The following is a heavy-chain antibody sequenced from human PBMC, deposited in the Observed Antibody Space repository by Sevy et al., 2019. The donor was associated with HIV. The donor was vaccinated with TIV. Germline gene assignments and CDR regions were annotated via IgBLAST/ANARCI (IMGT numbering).Heavy chain of an antibody. CDR2: INHSGST. CDR3: ARGRTLPATVTTPYYSDY. V-gene: IGHV4-34*01. J-gene: IGHJ4*02. CDR1: GGSFSGYY. D-gene: IGHD4-17*01. Sequence: SETLSLTCAVYGGSFSGYYWSWIRQPPGKGLEWIGEINHSGSTNYNPSLKSRVTISVDTSKNQFSLKLSSVTAADTAVYYCARGRTLPATVTTPYYSDYWGQGTLVTVSS.